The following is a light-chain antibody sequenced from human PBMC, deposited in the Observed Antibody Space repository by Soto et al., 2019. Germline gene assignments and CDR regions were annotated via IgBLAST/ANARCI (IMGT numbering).Light chain of an antibody. CDR3: SSYTSSGLYV. J-gene: IGLJ1*01. CDR1: SSDVGGYNY. Sequence: QSALTQPASVSGSPGQSIAISCTGTSSDVGGYNYVSWYQQHPGKAPKLIIYDVSNRPSGVSNRFSGSKSGNAASLTISGLQAEDEADYYCSSYTSSGLYVFGTGTKVTVL. CDR2: DVS. V-gene: IGLV2-14*01.